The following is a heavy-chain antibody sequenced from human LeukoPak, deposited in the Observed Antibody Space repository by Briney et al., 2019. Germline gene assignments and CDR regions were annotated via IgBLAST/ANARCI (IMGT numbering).Heavy chain of an antibody. CDR3: ARDLSPLVRGVISDY. V-gene: IGHV1-18*01. D-gene: IGHD3-10*01. Sequence: ASVKVSCKASGYTFTSYGISWVRQAPGQGLEWMGWISAYNGNTNYAQKLQGRVTMTTDTSTSTAYMELRSLRSDDTAVYYCARDLSPLVRGVISDYWGQGTLVTDSS. CDR1: GYTFTSYG. J-gene: IGHJ4*02. CDR2: ISAYNGNT.